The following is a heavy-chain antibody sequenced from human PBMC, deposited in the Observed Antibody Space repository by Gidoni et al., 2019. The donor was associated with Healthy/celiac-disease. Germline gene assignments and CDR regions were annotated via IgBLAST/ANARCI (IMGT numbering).Heavy chain of an antibody. D-gene: IGHD6-13*01. CDR3: ASLYSSSWYLEALIDY. CDR1: GGSISSSTW. V-gene: IGHV4-4*02. Sequence: QVQLQESGPGLVKPSGTLSRTCAVSGGSISSSTWWSWVRQPPGKGLEWIGEIYHSGSTNYNPSLKSRVTISVDKSKNQFSLKLSSVTAADTAVYYCASLYSSSWYLEALIDYWGQGTLVTVSS. J-gene: IGHJ4*02. CDR2: IYHSGST.